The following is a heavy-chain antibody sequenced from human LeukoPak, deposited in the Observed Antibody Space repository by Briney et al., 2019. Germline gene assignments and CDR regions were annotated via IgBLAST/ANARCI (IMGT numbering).Heavy chain of an antibody. CDR2: ISGSCGST. CDR1: GFTFSSYA. Sequence: GGSLRLSCAASGFTFSSYAVNWVRQAPGKGLEGVSAISGSCGSTYYADSVKGRFTSSRDNSKNTLYLQMNSLRAEDTAIYYCAKDAQSPEVTYYFDYWGQGTLVTVSS. D-gene: IGHD5-18*01. CDR3: AKDAQSPEVTYYFDY. J-gene: IGHJ4*02. V-gene: IGHV3-23*01.